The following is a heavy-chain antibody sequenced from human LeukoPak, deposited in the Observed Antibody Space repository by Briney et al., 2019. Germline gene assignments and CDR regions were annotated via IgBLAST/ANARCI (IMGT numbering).Heavy chain of an antibody. Sequence: SVKVSCKASGGTFSSYAISWVRQAPGQGLEWMGGIIPIFGTTNYAQKFQGRVTITADESTSTAYMELSSLRSEDTAVYYCARGIAAAGTFDYWGQGTLVTVSS. D-gene: IGHD6-13*01. CDR2: IIPIFGTT. CDR1: GGTFSSYA. V-gene: IGHV1-69*13. J-gene: IGHJ4*02. CDR3: ARGIAAAGTFDY.